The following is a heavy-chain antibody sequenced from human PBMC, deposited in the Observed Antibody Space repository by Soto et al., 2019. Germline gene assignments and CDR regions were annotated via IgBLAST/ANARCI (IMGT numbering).Heavy chain of an antibody. Sequence: GGSLRLSCAASGFTFSNYAMTWVRQAPGKRPEWVSAISDSGGFPYYADSVKGRFTISRDNSKNTLYLQMNSLRVEDTAVYFCVKDRGSGWYHYWGQGTLVTVSS. J-gene: IGHJ4*02. CDR1: GFTFSNYA. V-gene: IGHV3-23*01. D-gene: IGHD6-19*01. CDR2: ISDSGGFP. CDR3: VKDRGSGWYHY.